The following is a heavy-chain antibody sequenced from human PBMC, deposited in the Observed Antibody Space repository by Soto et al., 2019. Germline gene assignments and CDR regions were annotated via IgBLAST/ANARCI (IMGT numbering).Heavy chain of an antibody. Sequence: PGGSLRLSCTASGFTFGDYAMSWFRQAPGKGLEWVGFIRSKAYGGTTEYAASVKGRFTISRDDSKSIAYLQMNSLKTEDTAVYYCTRVSETYYYDSSGYLGAFDIWGQGTMVTVS. D-gene: IGHD3-22*01. V-gene: IGHV3-49*03. CDR2: IRSKAYGGTT. CDR3: TRVSETYYYDSSGYLGAFDI. CDR1: GFTFGDYA. J-gene: IGHJ3*02.